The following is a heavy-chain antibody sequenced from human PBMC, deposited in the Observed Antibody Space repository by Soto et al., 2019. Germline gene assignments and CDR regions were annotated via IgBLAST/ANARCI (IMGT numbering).Heavy chain of an antibody. Sequence: QVQLVQSGAEVREPGSSVKVSCKASADTFSSFPLNWVRQAPGQGLEWMGRIIPILDIANYAQSFQGRVTITADKSTSSSYMALSSLRSEDTAVYYCARDRGPNAGWGQGTLVIVSS. D-gene: IGHD2-15*01. CDR3: ARDRGPNAG. J-gene: IGHJ4*02. V-gene: IGHV1-69*02. CDR2: IIPILDIA. CDR1: ADTFSSFP.